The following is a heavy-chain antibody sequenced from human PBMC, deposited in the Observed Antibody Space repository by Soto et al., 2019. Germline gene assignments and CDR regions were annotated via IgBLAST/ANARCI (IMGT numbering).Heavy chain of an antibody. CDR3: ARDLDGYKNWFDY. V-gene: IGHV4-59*01. Sequence: SETLSLTCTVSGGSISSYYWSWIRQPPGKGLEWIGYIYYSGSTNYNPSLKSRVTISVDTSKNQFSLKLSSVTAADTAVYYCARDLDGYKNWFDYWGQGTLVTVSS. J-gene: IGHJ4*02. D-gene: IGHD5-12*01. CDR2: IYYSGST. CDR1: GGSISSYY.